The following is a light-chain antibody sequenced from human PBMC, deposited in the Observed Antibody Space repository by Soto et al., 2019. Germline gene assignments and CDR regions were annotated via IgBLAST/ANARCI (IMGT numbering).Light chain of an antibody. Sequence: EIVLTQSPATLSLSPGERATLSCRASQSVTSYLAWYQQKPGQAPRLLIYDVFNRATGIPARFSGSGSGTDFTLTISSLEPEYFAVYYCQQRSNWPLTFGGGTKVEIK. CDR2: DVF. V-gene: IGKV3-11*01. J-gene: IGKJ4*01. CDR3: QQRSNWPLT. CDR1: QSVTSY.